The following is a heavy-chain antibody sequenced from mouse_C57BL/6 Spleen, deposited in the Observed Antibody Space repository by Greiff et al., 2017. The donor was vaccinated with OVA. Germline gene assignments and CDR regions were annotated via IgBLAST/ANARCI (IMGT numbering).Heavy chain of an antibody. D-gene: IGHD2-1*01. CDR2: IDPANGNT. J-gene: IGHJ3*01. CDR1: GFTIKNTY. CDR3: ARSACGNSFAY. V-gene: IGHV14-3*01. Sequence: EVQLQESVAELVRPGASVKLSCTASGFTIKNTYMHWVKQRPEQGLEWIGRIDPANGNTKYAPKFQGKATITADTSSNTAYLQLSSLPAEDTAIYCCARSACGNSFAYWGQGTLVTVSA.